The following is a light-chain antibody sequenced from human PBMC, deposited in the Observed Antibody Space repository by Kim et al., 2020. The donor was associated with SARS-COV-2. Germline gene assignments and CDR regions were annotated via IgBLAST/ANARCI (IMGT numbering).Light chain of an antibody. J-gene: IGKJ2*01. CDR1: QTVNSD. Sequence: EIVLTQSPATLSLSPGERATLSCRASQTVNSDLAWYEHKPGQAPRLLMYDISNRATGIPARFSGSGTATEFTLTISSLETEDSAVYYCQQRDNWPYTFGQGTRLEI. CDR3: QQRDNWPYT. CDR2: DIS. V-gene: IGKV3-11*01.